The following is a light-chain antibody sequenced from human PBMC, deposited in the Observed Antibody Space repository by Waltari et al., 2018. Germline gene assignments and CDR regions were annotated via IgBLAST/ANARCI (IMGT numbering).Light chain of an antibody. J-gene: IGLJ2*01. CDR3: ASWDDSLRGVL. CDR1: SSNIGINY. Sequence: QSVLTQPPSASEPPGQRVTIPCSGSSSNIGINYVYWYQQFPGTAPKLLIYRNNQLPSGVPARFSGSKSGTSASLAISGLRSEDEADYYCASWDDSLRGVLFGGGTKLTVL. CDR2: RNN. V-gene: IGLV1-47*01.